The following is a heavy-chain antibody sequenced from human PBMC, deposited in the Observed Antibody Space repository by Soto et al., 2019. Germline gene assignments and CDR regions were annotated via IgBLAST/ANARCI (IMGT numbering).Heavy chain of an antibody. CDR3: ARVGRSIMITFGGVIAKAPFDY. Sequence: SETLSLTCSVSGGFISRYYWAWIRQSPWKGLEWIGHINYSGSTNYNPSLKSRVTISIDTSKKQVSLKLNSVTAADTAVYYCARVGRSIMITFGGVIAKAPFDYWGQGTLVTVSS. V-gene: IGHV4-59*12. CDR1: GGFISRYY. J-gene: IGHJ4*02. CDR2: INYSGST. D-gene: IGHD3-16*02.